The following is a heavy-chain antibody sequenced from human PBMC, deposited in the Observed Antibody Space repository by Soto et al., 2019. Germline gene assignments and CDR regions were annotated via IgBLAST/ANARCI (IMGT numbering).Heavy chain of an antibody. CDR3: ARGSSGWSSIRLDD. CDR2: IYYSGSS. Sequence: SETLSLTCTFSSGSITSVNSYWSWIRQFPGKGLEWIGYIYYSGSSYYNPSLKGRVTISEDTSKKQFSLKLNSVTAADTAVYYCARGSSGWSSIRLDDWGQGTLVTVSS. J-gene: IGHJ4*02. D-gene: IGHD6-19*01. V-gene: IGHV4-31*03. CDR1: SGSITSVNSY.